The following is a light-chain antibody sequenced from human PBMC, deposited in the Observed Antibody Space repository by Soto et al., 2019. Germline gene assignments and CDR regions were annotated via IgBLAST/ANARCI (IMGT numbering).Light chain of an antibody. V-gene: IGKV3-20*01. CDR2: DAS. CDR1: QSVRSY. J-gene: IGKJ1*01. Sequence: EIVLTQSPATLSLSPGERATLSCRASQSVRSYLAWFQQKPGQAPRLLIYDASNRATGIPARFSGSGSETDFTLTISRPEPEDFAVYYCQQYGSSPWTFGQGTKVDIK. CDR3: QQYGSSPWT.